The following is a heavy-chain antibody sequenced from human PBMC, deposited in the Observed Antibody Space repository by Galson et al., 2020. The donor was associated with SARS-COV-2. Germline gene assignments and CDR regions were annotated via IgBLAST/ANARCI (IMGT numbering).Heavy chain of an antibody. Sequence: GGSLRLSCAASGFTFTNYAMHWVRQAPGKGLEWLTVISHDGKIQFYADSVKGRFTISRDNSGNMVFLQMVSLRPDDTALYYCTRDVSGGASDIWGQGTMVTVSS. D-gene: IGHD1-26*01. J-gene: IGHJ3*02. CDR3: TRDVSGGASDI. V-gene: IGHV3-30*04. CDR2: ISHDGKIQ. CDR1: GFTFTNYA.